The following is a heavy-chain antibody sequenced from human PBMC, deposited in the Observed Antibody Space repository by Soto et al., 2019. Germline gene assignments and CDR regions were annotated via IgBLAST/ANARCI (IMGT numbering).Heavy chain of an antibody. V-gene: IGHV4-31*03. Sequence: QVQLKESGPGLVKPSQTLSLTCTVSGGSISSGGQYWSWIRQHPGKGLAWIGYIYDSGSTYYNTSLRSRVNKSVDTSKKQLSLKLRSVTAVDTVVYDWARDVGEYCFDYWGQGTLVTVSS. CDR2: IYDSGST. CDR3: ARDVGEYCFDY. J-gene: IGHJ4*02. D-gene: IGHD2-15*01. CDR1: GGSISSGGQY.